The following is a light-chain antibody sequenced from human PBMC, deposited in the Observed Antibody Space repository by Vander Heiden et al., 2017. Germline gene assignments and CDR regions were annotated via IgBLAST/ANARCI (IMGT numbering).Light chain of an antibody. J-gene: IGKJ4*01. CDR2: AAT. V-gene: IGKV1-39*01. CDR1: QSISSY. Sequence: IHMTPSPSSLSASVGDRVTITCRASQSISSYLKWYQQKPGKAPKLLIYAATSLQSGVPSRLSGSGSGTDFTLTISSLQPEDFATYYCQQSYSTPLTFGGGTKVEIK. CDR3: QQSYSTPLT.